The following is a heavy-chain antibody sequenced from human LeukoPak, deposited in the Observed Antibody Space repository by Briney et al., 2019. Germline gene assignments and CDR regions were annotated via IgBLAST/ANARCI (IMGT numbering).Heavy chain of an antibody. D-gene: IGHD3-16*02. CDR3: ARLDLDLVSFDY. V-gene: IGHV4-59*08. CDR2: IYYSGST. Sequence: SETLSLTCTVSGGSISSYYWSWIRQPPGKGLEWIGYIYYSGSTNYNPSLKSRVTISVDTPKNQFSLKLSSVTAADTAVYYCARLDLDLVSFDYWGQGTLVTVSS. CDR1: GGSISSYY. J-gene: IGHJ4*02.